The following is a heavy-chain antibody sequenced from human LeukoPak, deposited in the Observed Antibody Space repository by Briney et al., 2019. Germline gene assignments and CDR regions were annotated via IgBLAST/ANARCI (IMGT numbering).Heavy chain of an antibody. D-gene: IGHD7-27*01. V-gene: IGHV7-4-1*02. J-gene: IGHJ4*02. CDR3: ARDNAGDIDY. Sequence: GASVKDSCKASGYPFISNAMNWVRQAPGQGLELMGWINTNTGNPTYAQGFTGRFVFSLDTSVSTAYLQISSLKTEDTAVYYCARDNAGDIDYWGQGTLVTVSS. CDR1: GYPFISNA. CDR2: INTNTGNP.